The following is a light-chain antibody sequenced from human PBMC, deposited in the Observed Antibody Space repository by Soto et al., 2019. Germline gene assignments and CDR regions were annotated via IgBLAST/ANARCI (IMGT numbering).Light chain of an antibody. J-gene: IGKJ1*01. V-gene: IGKV1-17*03. CDR1: QDIRDY. CDR2: AS. CDR3: LHYHSYPRT. Sequence: DIQMTQFPSAMSASVGDRVTITCRASQDIRDYLAWFQHKPGNVPKRLIYASTLQSGVPSRFSGSGSGKEFTLTITGLQPEDFPTYFCLHYHSYPRTFGRGTKVEIK.